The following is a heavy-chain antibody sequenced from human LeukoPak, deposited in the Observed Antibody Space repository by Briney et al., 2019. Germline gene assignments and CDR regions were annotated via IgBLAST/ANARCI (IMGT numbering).Heavy chain of an antibody. V-gene: IGHV3-30*18. CDR3: AKQGAPSYWYFDL. CDR2: ISYDGSNK. J-gene: IGHJ2*01. CDR1: GFTFSSYG. D-gene: IGHD3-16*01. Sequence: GRSLRLSCAASGFTFSSYGMHWVRQAPGKGLEWVAVISYDGSNKYYADSVKGRFTISGDNSKNTLYLQMNSLRAEDTAVYYCAKQGAPSYWYFDLWGRGTLVTVSS.